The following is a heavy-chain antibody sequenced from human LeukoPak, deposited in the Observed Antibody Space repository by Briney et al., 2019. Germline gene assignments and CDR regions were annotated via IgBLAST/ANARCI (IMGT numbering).Heavy chain of an antibody. CDR2: IIPIFGTA. Sequence: SVKVSCKASGGTFSSYAISWVRQAPGQGLEWMGGIIPIFGTANYAQKFQGRVTITTDESTSTAYMELSSLRSEDTAVYYCARGDSVEGYYDSSGYYPWGQGTLVTVSS. J-gene: IGHJ5*02. D-gene: IGHD3-22*01. CDR1: GGTFSSYA. V-gene: IGHV1-69*05. CDR3: ARGDSVEGYYDSSGYYP.